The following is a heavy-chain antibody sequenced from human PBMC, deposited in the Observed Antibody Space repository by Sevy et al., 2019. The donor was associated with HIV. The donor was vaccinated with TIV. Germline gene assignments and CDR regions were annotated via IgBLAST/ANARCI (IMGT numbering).Heavy chain of an antibody. Sequence: GSPRLSCAASGLSFRSYELNWVRQAPGKGLQWISYISTGGGTIFYADSVKGRFTISRDNAKNSVFLQMNSLRAEDTAVYFCATSRRDYYNYYFDYWGHGTLVTVS. CDR1: GLSFRSYE. D-gene: IGHD3-22*01. CDR2: ISTGGGTI. J-gene: IGHJ4*01. V-gene: IGHV3-48*03. CDR3: ATSRRDYYNYYFDY.